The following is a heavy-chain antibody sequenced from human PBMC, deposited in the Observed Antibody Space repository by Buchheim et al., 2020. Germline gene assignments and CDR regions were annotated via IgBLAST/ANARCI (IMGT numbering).Heavy chain of an antibody. CDR1: GYSFTSYW. D-gene: IGHD3-22*01. Sequence: EVQLVQSGAEVKKPGESLKISCQGSGYSFTSYWISWVRKVPGKGLEWMGRIDPSDSYTNYGPSFQGHVTMSVDKSSGTAYLQWSSLKASDTAMYYCVRLFSSDMSRDYWGQGTL. CDR2: IDPSDSYT. CDR3: VRLFSSDMSRDY. V-gene: IGHV5-10-1*01. J-gene: IGHJ4*02.